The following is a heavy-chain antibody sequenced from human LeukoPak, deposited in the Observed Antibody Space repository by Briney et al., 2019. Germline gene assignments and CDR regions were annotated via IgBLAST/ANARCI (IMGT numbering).Heavy chain of an antibody. CDR2: ISAYNGNT. Sequence: ASVKVSCKASGYTFTSYGISWVRQAPGQGLEWMGWISAYNGNTNYAQKLQGRVTMTTDTSTGTAYMELRSLRSDDTAVYYCARGPELERYFDWLPKPYYFDYWGQGTLVTVSS. V-gene: IGHV1-18*04. J-gene: IGHJ4*02. D-gene: IGHD3-9*01. CDR1: GYTFTSYG. CDR3: ARGPELERYFDWLPKPYYFDY.